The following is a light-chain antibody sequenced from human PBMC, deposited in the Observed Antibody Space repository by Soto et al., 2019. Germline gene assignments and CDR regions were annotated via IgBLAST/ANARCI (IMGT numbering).Light chain of an antibody. J-gene: IGKJ4*01. Sequence: EVVMSQSPATLSFSPGEGATLSCSASQGIGDTLAWYQHKPGQTPRLLIYDTSTRATGVPTRFSGSRSGAEFTLTINSLQSEDFAVYYCQPYNNWPLTFGGGTKVDIK. CDR3: QPYNNWPLT. CDR2: DTS. V-gene: IGKV3-15*01. CDR1: QGIGDT.